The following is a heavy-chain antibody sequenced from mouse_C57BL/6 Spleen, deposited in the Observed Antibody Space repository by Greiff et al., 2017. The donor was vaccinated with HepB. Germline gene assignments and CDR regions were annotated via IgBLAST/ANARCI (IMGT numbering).Heavy chain of an antibody. D-gene: IGHD1-1*01. Sequence: EVQLQQSGPELVKPGASVKISCKASGYSFTGYYMNWVKQSPEKSLERIGEINPSTGGTTYNQKFKAKATLTVDKSSSTAYMQLKSLTSEDSAVYYCARHYGYAMDYWGQGTSVTVSS. CDR1: GYSFTGYY. V-gene: IGHV1-42*01. CDR3: ARHYGYAMDY. CDR2: INPSTGGT. J-gene: IGHJ4*01.